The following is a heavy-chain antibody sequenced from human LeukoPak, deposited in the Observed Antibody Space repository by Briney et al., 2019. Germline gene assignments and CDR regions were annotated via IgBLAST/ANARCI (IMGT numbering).Heavy chain of an antibody. V-gene: IGHV4-4*08. D-gene: IGHD3-16*01. Sequence: KPSETLSLTCTVSGGSISSYYWSWIRQPPGKGLEWIGYIYTSGSTNYNPSLKSRVTISVDTSKNQFSLKLSSVTAADTAVYYCARDGALSHDYWGQGTLVTVSS. CDR3: ARDGALSHDY. CDR1: GGSISSYY. CDR2: IYTSGST. J-gene: IGHJ4*02.